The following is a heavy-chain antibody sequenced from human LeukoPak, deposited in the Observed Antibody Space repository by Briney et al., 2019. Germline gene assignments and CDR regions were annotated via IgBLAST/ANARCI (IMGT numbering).Heavy chain of an antibody. V-gene: IGHV3-30*02. D-gene: IGHD4-17*01. J-gene: IGHJ5*02. CDR1: GFVFSKNG. Sequence: PGGSLRLSCAASGFVFSKNGMHWVRQAPGKGLEWVAFIRHDETEKYYADSVKGRFTISRDNSKNTLSVQMTSLRFDDTALYYCAKFSYGDYVAWGPGTLVTVSS. CDR2: IRHDETEK. CDR3: AKFSYGDYVA.